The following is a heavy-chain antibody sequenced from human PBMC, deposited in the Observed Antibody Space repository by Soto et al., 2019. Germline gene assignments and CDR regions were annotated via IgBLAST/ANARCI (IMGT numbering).Heavy chain of an antibody. Sequence: PGGSLRLSCTASGFTFGDYAMSWFRQAPGKGLEWVGFIRSKAYGGTTEYAASVKGRFTISRDDSKSIAYLQMNSLKTEDTAVYYCTRGLDYYDSSGYYNAFDIWGQGTMVTVSS. J-gene: IGHJ3*02. D-gene: IGHD3-22*01. CDR2: IRSKAYGGTT. CDR1: GFTFGDYA. V-gene: IGHV3-49*03. CDR3: TRGLDYYDSSGYYNAFDI.